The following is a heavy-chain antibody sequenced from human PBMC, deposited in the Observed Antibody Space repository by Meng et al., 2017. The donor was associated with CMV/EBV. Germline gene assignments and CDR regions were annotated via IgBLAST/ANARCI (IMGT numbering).Heavy chain of an antibody. V-gene: IGHV6-1*01. CDR2: TYYRSKWYN. D-gene: IGHD6-13*01. J-gene: IGHJ4*02. CDR1: GDSVSSNSAA. CDR3: VRAGGYSSSWYFDY. Sequence: SCAISGDSVSSNSAAWNWIRQSPSRGLEWLGRTYYRSKWYNDYAVSVKSRITINPDTSKNQFSLQLNSVTPEDTAVYYCVRAGGYSSSWYFDYWGQGTLVTVSS.